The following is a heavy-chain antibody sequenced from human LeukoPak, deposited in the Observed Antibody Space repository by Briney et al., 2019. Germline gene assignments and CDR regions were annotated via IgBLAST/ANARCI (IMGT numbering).Heavy chain of an antibody. J-gene: IGHJ5*02. Sequence: GGSLRLSCAASGFTLSDYHMNWVRQAPGKGLEWLSSITTISHYIYYAGAVRGRFTISRDYAKNSLYLQMNSLRGEDTAVYYCARSGGPGTYHQLRYNWFDPWGQGTLVTVSS. V-gene: IGHV3-21*01. CDR2: ITTISHYI. CDR3: ARSGGPGTYHQLRYNWFDP. CDR1: GFTLSDYH. D-gene: IGHD3-10*01.